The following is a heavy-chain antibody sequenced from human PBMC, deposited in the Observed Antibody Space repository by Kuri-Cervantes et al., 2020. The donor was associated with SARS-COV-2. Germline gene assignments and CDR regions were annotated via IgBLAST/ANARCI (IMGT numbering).Heavy chain of an antibody. Sequence: GSLRLSCTVSGGSISSSSYYWGWIRQPPGKGLEWIGSIYYSGSTYYNPSLKGRVTISVDTSKNQFSLKLSSVTAADTAVYYCARARDWFDPWGQGTLVTVSS. CDR1: GGSISSSSYY. J-gene: IGHJ5*02. CDR2: IYYSGST. CDR3: ARARDWFDP. V-gene: IGHV4-39*07.